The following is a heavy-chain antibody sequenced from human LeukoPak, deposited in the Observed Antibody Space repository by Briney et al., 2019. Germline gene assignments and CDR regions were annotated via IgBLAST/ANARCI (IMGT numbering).Heavy chain of an antibody. CDR3: ARDKKTSYYDSSGYYYPDAFDI. CDR1: GGSFSGYY. V-gene: IGHV4-34*01. J-gene: IGHJ3*02. D-gene: IGHD3-22*01. Sequence: SETLSLTCAVYGGSFSGYYWSWIRQPPGKGLEWIGEINHSGSTNYNPSLKSRVTISVDTSKNQFSLKLSSVTAADTAVYYCARDKKTSYYDSSGYYYPDAFDIWGQGTTVTVSS. CDR2: INHSGST.